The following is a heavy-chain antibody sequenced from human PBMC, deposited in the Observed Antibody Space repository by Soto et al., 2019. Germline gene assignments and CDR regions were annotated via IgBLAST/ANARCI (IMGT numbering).Heavy chain of an antibody. CDR2: IYYSGST. CDR1: GGSISSGDYY. D-gene: IGHD1-26*01. J-gene: IGHJ5*02. CDR3: ARDHRSYPGGPRLDP. V-gene: IGHV4-30-4*01. Sequence: PSETLSLTCTVSGGSISSGDYYWSWIRQPPGKGLEWIGYIYYSGSTYYNPSLKSRVTISVDTSKNQFSLKLSSVTAADTAVYYCARDHRSYPGGPRLDPWGQGTLVTVSS.